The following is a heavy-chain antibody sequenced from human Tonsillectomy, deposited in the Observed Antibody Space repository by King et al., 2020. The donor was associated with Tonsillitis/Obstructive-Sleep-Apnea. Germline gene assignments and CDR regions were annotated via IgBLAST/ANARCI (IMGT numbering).Heavy chain of an antibody. Sequence: VQLVESGGGVVQPGRSLRLSCAASGFTFISYGMHWVRQAPGKGLEWVAVISYDGSNKYYADSVKVPFTISRDNSKNTLYLHMNSLRAEDTAVYYCAKFERTYYYDSSGSLIDYWGQGTLVTVSS. CDR3: AKFERTYYYDSSGSLIDY. CDR1: GFTFISYG. V-gene: IGHV3-30*18. D-gene: IGHD3-22*01. CDR2: ISYDGSNK. J-gene: IGHJ4*02.